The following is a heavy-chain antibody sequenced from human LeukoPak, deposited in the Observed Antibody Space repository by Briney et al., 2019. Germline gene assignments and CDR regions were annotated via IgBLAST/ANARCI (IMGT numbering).Heavy chain of an antibody. D-gene: IGHD1-26*01. CDR3: AKAGAVGATRDFDY. J-gene: IGHJ4*02. Sequence: GGSLRLSCAASGFTFSDYYMSWVRQAPGKGLEWVSAISGSGGSTYYADSVKGRFTISRDNSKNTLYLQMNSLRAEDTAVYYCAKAGAVGATRDFDYWGQGTLVTVSS. CDR1: GFTFSDYY. V-gene: IGHV3-23*01. CDR2: ISGSGGST.